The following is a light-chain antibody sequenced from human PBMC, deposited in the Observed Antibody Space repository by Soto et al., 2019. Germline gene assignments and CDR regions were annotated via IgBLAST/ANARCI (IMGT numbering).Light chain of an antibody. J-gene: IGKJ2*01. CDR1: QSVSSD. Sequence: EVVMTQSPATLSVSPGGRATLSCRARQSVSSDLACYQQKPGQAPRLLIYGSSTRATGVPDRFTGSGYGTEFPLTISSLQYEDFAVYYCQQYNPLPPYTFGQGTKLEIK. CDR2: GSS. CDR3: QQYNPLPPYT. V-gene: IGKV3-15*01.